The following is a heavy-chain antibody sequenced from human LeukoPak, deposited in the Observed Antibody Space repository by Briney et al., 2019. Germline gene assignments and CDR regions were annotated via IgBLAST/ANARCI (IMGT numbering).Heavy chain of an antibody. V-gene: IGHV4-30-2*01. CDR1: GGSVSSGGYY. J-gene: IGHJ6*03. Sequence: PSETLSLTCTVSGGSVSSGGYYWSWIRQPPGKGLEWIGYIYHSGSTYYNPSLKSRVTISVDRSKNQFSLKLSSVTAADTAVYYCASTRQINPSHQKYYYYYYMDVWGKGTTVTVSS. CDR3: ASTRQINPSHQKYYYYYYMDV. CDR2: IYHSGST.